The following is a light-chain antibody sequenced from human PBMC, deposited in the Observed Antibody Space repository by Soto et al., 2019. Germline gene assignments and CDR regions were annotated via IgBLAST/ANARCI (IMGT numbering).Light chain of an antibody. J-gene: IGLJ2*01. V-gene: IGLV1-44*01. CDR2: SNN. Sequence: QSVLTQPPSAYGTPGQRVNISCSGSRSNVGSNAANWYQQLPGTAPKLLMYSNNQRPSGVPDRFSGSKSGTSASLAISGLQSEDEADYYCAAWYDSLNGVVFGGGTKLTAL. CDR1: RSNVGSNA. CDR3: AAWYDSLNGVV.